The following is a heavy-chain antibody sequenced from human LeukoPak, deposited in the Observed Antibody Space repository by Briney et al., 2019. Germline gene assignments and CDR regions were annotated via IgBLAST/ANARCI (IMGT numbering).Heavy chain of an antibody. CDR2: ISSSGTTI. Sequence: GSLRLSCGASGFTFSDYYMSWIRQPPGKGLEWVSYISSSGTTIYYADSVRGRFTVSRDNAKNSLYLQMDSLSAEDTAVYYCASLRGVNRWGQGTLVTVSS. CDR3: ASLRGVNR. J-gene: IGHJ4*02. CDR1: GFTFSDYY. V-gene: IGHV3-11*01. D-gene: IGHD3-10*01.